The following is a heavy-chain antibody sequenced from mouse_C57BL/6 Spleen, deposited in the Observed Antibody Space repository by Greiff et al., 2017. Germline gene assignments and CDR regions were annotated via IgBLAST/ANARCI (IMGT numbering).Heavy chain of an antibody. CDR2: INPNNGGT. D-gene: IGHD2-5*01. J-gene: IGHJ2*01. CDR3: ARDSNSLDY. V-gene: IGHV1-26*01. Sequence: EVQLQQSGPELVKPGASVKISCKASGYTFTDYYMNWVKQSHGKSLEWIGDINPNNGGTSYNQKFKGKATLTVDKSSSTAYMELRSLTSEDSAVYYCARDSNSLDYWGQGTTLTVSS. CDR1: GYTFTDYY.